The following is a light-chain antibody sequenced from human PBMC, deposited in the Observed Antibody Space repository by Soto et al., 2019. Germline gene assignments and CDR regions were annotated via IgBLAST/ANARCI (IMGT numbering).Light chain of an antibody. CDR1: SSDVGGYNY. CDR3: SSYASSNV. J-gene: IGLJ1*01. Sequence: QSVLTQPPSASGSPGQSVTISCTGTSSDVGGYNYVSWYQQHPGKAPKLMIYEVSKRPSGVPDRFSGSKSGNTASLTVSGLQAEDEADYYCSSYASSNVFGTGTKLTVL. V-gene: IGLV2-8*01. CDR2: EVS.